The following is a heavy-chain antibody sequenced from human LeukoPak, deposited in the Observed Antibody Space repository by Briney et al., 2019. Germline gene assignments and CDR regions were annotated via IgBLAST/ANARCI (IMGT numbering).Heavy chain of an antibody. D-gene: IGHD1-26*01. CDR3: AREGVPSLLGFDY. V-gene: IGHV1-2*02. Sequence: WASVKVSCKASGYTFTGYYMHWVRQAPGQGLEWMGWINPNSGGTDYAQKFQGRVTLTRDTSISTLYMDLSGLRSDDAAVYYCAREGVPSLLGFDYWGQGSLVTVSS. CDR1: GYTFTGYY. J-gene: IGHJ4*02. CDR2: INPNSGGT.